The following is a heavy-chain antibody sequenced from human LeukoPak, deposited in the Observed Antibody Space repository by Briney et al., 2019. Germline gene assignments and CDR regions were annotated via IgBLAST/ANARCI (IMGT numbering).Heavy chain of an antibody. V-gene: IGHV3-7*03. D-gene: IGHD2-21*02. CDR1: QFTFSSYW. J-gene: IGHJ4*02. CDR2: IKEDGSKT. Sequence: GGSLRLSCAASQFTFSSYWMSWVRQAPGKGLEWVANIKEDGSKTYYVDSVKGRFTISRDNAENSLYLQMNSLRAEDTALYYCARYVTALDYWGQGTLVTVSS. CDR3: ARYVTALDY.